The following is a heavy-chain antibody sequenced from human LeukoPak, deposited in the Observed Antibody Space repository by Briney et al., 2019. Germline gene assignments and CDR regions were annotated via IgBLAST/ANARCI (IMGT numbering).Heavy chain of an antibody. CDR2: INNRGGNT. CDR1: GFTFSTYV. J-gene: IGHJ4*02. CDR3: ARRGYSSGWTFDF. D-gene: IGHD6-19*01. Sequence: PGGSLRLSCAASGFTFSTYVLSWVRQAPGKGLDWVSLINNRGGNTYYADSVKGRFTISRDNSKNTMYLEMNSLRVEDTAVYYCARRGYSSGWTFDFWGQGTLVTVSS. V-gene: IGHV3-23*01.